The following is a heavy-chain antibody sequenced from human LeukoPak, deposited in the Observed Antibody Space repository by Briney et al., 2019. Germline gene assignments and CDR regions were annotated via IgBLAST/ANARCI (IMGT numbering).Heavy chain of an antibody. CDR1: GGSISSSSYY. J-gene: IGHJ3*02. D-gene: IGHD3-9*01. Sequence: PSETLSLTCTVSGGSISSSSYYWGWIRQPPGKGLEWIGSIYYSGSTYYNPSLKSRVTISVDTSKNQFSLKLSSVTAADTAVYYCARTLETDILTGYMADDAFDIWGQGTMVTVSS. CDR2: IYYSGST. V-gene: IGHV4-39*01. CDR3: ARTLETDILTGYMADDAFDI.